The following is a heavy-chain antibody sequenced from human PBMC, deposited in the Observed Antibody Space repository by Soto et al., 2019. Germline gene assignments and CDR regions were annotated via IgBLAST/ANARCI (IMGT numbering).Heavy chain of an antibody. J-gene: IGHJ4*02. CDR1: GGTFSSYA. CDR2: IIPIFGTA. D-gene: IGHD5-12*01. Sequence: QVQLVQSGAEVKKPGSSVKVSCKASGGTFSSYAISWVRQAPGQGLEWLGGIIPIFGTANYAQKFQGRVTITAVESKGTAYMERRSRRSEVRAEYYCAGFRGAGSGYGFEVDYWGQGTLVTVSS. CDR3: AGFRGAGSGYGFEVDY. V-gene: IGHV1-69*12.